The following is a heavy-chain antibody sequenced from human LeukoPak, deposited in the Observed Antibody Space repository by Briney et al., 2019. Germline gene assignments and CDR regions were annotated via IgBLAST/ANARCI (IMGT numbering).Heavy chain of an antibody. CDR3: ARLSSGDAPY. CDR1: GYXFTGYY. D-gene: IGHD6-19*01. Sequence: ASVKVSCKTSGYXFTGYYIHWVRQAPGQGLEWMGWINPNSGGTNFAQKFQGRVTMTRDTSINTAYMELSSLRSDDTAVYYCARLSSGDAPYWGRGTLVTVSS. J-gene: IGHJ4*02. CDR2: INPNSGGT. V-gene: IGHV1-2*02.